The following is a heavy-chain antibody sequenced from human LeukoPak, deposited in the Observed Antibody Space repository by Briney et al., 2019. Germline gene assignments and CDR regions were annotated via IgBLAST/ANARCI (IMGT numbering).Heavy chain of an antibody. V-gene: IGHV3-30*03. CDR2: ISYDGSNK. J-gene: IGHJ4*02. Sequence: GGSLRLSCAASGFTFSSYGMHWVRQAPGKGLEWVAVISYDGSNKYYADSVKGRFTISRDNSKNTLYLQMNSLRAEDTAVYYCARDRYYDILTGYSGDYFDYWGQGTLVTVSS. D-gene: IGHD3-9*01. CDR1: GFTFSSYG. CDR3: ARDRYYDILTGYSGDYFDY.